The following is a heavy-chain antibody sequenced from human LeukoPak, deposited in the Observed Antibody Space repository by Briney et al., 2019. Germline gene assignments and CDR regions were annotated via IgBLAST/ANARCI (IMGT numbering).Heavy chain of an antibody. CDR3: TREFQGNGFDY. V-gene: IGHV3-49*03. CDR1: GFTFGDYA. CDR2: IRSKAYGGTT. D-gene: IGHD2-8*01. Sequence: QGRSLRLSCTASGFTFGDYAMSWFRQAPGKGLEWVGFIRSKAYGGTTEYAASVKGRFTISRDDSKSIAYLQMNSLKTEDTAVYYCTREFQGNGFDYWGQGTLVTVSS. J-gene: IGHJ4*02.